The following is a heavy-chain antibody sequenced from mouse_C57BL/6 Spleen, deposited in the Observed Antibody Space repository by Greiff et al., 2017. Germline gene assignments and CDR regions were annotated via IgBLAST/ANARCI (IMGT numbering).Heavy chain of an antibody. J-gene: IGHJ2*01. Sequence: VQLQQSGPELVKPGASVKMSCKASGYTFTDYNMHWVKQSHGKSFEWIGYINPNNGGTSYNQKFKGKATLTVNTSSSTAYMELRSLTSEDSAVYYCARYYYGSSYHFDYWGQGTTLTVSS. CDR1: GYTFTDYN. CDR2: INPNNGGT. D-gene: IGHD1-1*01. V-gene: IGHV1-22*01. CDR3: ARYYYGSSYHFDY.